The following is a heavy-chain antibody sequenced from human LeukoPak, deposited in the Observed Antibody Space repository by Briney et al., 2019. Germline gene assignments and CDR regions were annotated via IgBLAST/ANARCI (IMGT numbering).Heavy chain of an antibody. CDR3: ASNRYTTSRLDP. V-gene: IGHV4-30-2*01. CDR1: GGSIRSGDYY. D-gene: IGHD2-2*02. Sequence: SSETLSLTCTVSGGSIRSGDYYWSWIRQPPGKGLEWIGYIYYSGSSYYNPSLKSRVTISVDGSKNQFSLKLNSVTAADTAVYYCASNRYTTSRLDPWGQGTLVTVSS. J-gene: IGHJ5*02. CDR2: IYYSGSS.